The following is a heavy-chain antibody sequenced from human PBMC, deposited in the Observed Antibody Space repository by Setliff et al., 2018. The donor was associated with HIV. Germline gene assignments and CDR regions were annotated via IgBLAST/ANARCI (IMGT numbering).Heavy chain of an antibody. CDR1: GGSFSGYD. CDR2: INHSGST. V-gene: IGHV4-34*01. J-gene: IGHJ4*02. Sequence: SETLSLTCAVYGGSFSGYDWSWIRQPPGKGLEWIGEINHSGSTNYNPSLKSRVTISVDASKNQFSLRLSSVTAADTAMYYCARATYYYDSSGYYYKSYYFDYWGQGTQVIVSS. CDR3: ARATYYYDSSGYYYKSYYFDY. D-gene: IGHD3-22*01.